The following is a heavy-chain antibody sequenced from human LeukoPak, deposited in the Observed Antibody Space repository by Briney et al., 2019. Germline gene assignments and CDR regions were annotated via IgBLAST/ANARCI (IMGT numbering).Heavy chain of an antibody. CDR2: INQDGSEK. V-gene: IGHV3-7*01. J-gene: IGHJ4*02. D-gene: IGHD5-12*01. Sequence: PGGSLRLSCVASGFTFRTYWLTWVRQAPGKGLEWVANINQDGSEKSYVDSVKGRFTISRDNAKNTLYLQMNSLRAEDTAVYYCAWGYVGIDYWGQGTLVTVSS. CDR1: GFTFRTYW. CDR3: AWGYVGIDY.